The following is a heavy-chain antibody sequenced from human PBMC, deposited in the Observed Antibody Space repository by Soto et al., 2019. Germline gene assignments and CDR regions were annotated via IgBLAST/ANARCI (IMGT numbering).Heavy chain of an antibody. J-gene: IGHJ6*02. D-gene: IGHD4-17*01. CDR1: GGSISSSSYY. CDR3: AIGTTVVTRHDPWAVHGGYYYGMDV. Sequence: SETLSLTCTVSGGSISSSSYYWGWIRQPPGKGLEWIGSIYYSGSTYYNPSLKSRVTISVDTSKNQFSLKLSSVTAADTAVYSCAIGTTVVTRHDPWAVHGGYYYGMDVWGQGTTVTVSS. CDR2: IYYSGST. V-gene: IGHV4-39*01.